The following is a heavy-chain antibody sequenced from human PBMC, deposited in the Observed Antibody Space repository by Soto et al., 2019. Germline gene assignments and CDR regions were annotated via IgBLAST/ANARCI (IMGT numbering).Heavy chain of an antibody. J-gene: IGHJ6*02. CDR2: IRSKANSYAT. Sequence: EVQLVESGGGLVQPGGSLKLSCAASGFTFSGSAMHWVRQASGKGLEWVGRIRSKANSYATAYAASVKGRFTISRDDSKNTAYLQMTSLKTEDTAVYYCTRHKGLMEYSSSYYYYYYGMDVWGQGTTVTVSS. V-gene: IGHV3-73*02. D-gene: IGHD6-6*01. CDR3: TRHKGLMEYSSSYYYYYYGMDV. CDR1: GFTFSGSA.